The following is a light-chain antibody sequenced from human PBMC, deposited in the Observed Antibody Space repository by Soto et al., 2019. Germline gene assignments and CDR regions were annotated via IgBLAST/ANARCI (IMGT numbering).Light chain of an antibody. CDR2: VAS. V-gene: IGKV3-15*01. CDR1: QRVSSG. Sequence: THSSSTLCVFPGGRATLSYRASQRVSSGLAWYQQRPGQAPRLLIYVASTRATGIPARFRGSASGTEFRLTISSLLSEDFAPHYWQQHNTWNPKMALGRGTKV. CDR3: QQHNTWNPKMA. J-gene: IGKJ1*01.